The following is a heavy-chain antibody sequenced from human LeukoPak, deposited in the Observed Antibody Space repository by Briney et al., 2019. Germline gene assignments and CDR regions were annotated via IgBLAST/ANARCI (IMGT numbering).Heavy chain of an antibody. CDR1: GGSFSGYY. CDR2: INHSGST. D-gene: IGHD3-22*01. CDR3: ARYYYDSSIYYYYLDC. J-gene: IGHJ4*02. Sequence: KPSETLSLTCAVYGGSFSGYYWSWIRQPPGKGLEWIGEINHSGSTNYNPSLKSRVTMSVDTSKNQFSLKLTSVIAADTAVYYCARYYYDSSIYYYYLDCWGQGTLVTVSS. V-gene: IGHV4-34*01.